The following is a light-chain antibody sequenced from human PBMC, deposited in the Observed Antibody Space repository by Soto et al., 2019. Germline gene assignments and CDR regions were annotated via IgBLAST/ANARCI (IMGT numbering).Light chain of an antibody. CDR2: KAS. Sequence: DIQMTQSPSTLSGSVGDRVTITCRASQTISSWLAWYQQKPGKAPKLLIYKASTLKSGVPSRFSGSGSGTEFTLTISSPQPDDFATYYCQQYHSYSRTFGQGTKVDI. V-gene: IGKV1-5*03. CDR1: QTISSW. J-gene: IGKJ1*01. CDR3: QQYHSYSRT.